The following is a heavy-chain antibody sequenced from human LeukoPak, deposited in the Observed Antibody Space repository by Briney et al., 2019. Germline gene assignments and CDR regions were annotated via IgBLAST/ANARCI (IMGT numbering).Heavy chain of an antibody. D-gene: IGHD3-10*01. CDR3: ARLWFGEFIDY. Sequence: PSETLSLTCTVSGGSISSSSYYWGWIRQPPGKGLEWIGSIYYSGSTYYNPSLKSRVTISVDTSKNQFSLKLSSVTAADTAVYYCARLWFGEFIDYWGQGTLVTVSS. J-gene: IGHJ4*02. CDR1: GGSISSSSYY. V-gene: IGHV4-39*01. CDR2: IYYSGST.